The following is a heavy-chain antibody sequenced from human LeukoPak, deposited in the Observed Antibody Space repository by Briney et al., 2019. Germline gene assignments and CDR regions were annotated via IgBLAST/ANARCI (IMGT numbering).Heavy chain of an antibody. J-gene: IGHJ6*03. D-gene: IGHD4-17*01. CDR3: VGFGDLPGYTDV. CDR1: GGSISSYY. V-gene: IGHV4-4*07. CDR2: IYTSGST. Sequence: SETLSLTCTVSGGSISSYYWSWIRQPAGKGLEWIGRIYTSGSTNYNPSLKSRVTMSVDTSKNQFSLKLSSVTAADTAVYYCVGFGDLPGYTDVWGKGPTVTVSS.